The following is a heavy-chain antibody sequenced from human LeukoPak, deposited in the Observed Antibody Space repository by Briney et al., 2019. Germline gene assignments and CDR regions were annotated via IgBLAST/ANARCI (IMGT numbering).Heavy chain of an antibody. V-gene: IGHV1-46*01. Sequence: ASVKVSCKASGYTFTSYYIHWVRQAPGQGLEWMGIINPSGGSRSYAQKFQGRVTMTRDTSTSTVYMELTSLRSEDTAVYYCARGSGYYDILTGYYRDYYGMDVWGQGTTVTVSS. CDR2: INPSGGSR. J-gene: IGHJ6*02. CDR3: ARGSGYYDILTGYYRDYYGMDV. CDR1: GYTFTSYY. D-gene: IGHD3-9*01.